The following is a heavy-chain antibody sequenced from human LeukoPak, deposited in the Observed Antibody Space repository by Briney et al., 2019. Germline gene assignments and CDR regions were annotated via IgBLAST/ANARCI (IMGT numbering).Heavy chain of an antibody. D-gene: IGHD3-9*01. Sequence: QAGGSLRLSCAASGFTFSNYAMSWVRQAPGKGLEWISSITGDGDSTYYADSVKGQLTGRFTISRDNTKSTLYLQMSTLRAEDTAVYFCAKHPLTSSNYYMDVWGKGTAVTVSS. V-gene: IGHV3-23*01. CDR1: GFTFSNYA. CDR2: ITGDGDST. CDR3: AKHPLTSSNYYMDV. J-gene: IGHJ6*03.